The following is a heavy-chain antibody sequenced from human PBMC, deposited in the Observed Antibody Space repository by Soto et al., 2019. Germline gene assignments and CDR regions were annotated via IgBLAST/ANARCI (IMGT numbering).Heavy chain of an antibody. V-gene: IGHV1-3*01. D-gene: IGHD3-9*01. CDR3: ARVEKGGINYDILTGYYSAFDP. CDR2: INAGNGNT. Sequence: GASVKVSCKASGYTFTSYAMHWVRQAPGQRLEWMGWINAGNGNTKYSQKFQGRVTITRDTSASTAYMELSSLRSEDTAVYYCARVEKGGINYDILTGYYSAFDPWGQGTLVTVSS. J-gene: IGHJ5*02. CDR1: GYTFTSYA.